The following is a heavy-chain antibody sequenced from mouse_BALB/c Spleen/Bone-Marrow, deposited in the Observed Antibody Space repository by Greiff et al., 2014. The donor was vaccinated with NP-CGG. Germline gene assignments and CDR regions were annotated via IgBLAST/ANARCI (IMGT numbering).Heavy chain of an antibody. CDR2: IHPNSGNT. V-gene: IGHV1S130*01. CDR3: ARHHRYAYYFDY. CDR1: GYTFTSSW. Sequence: VQLQQSGSVLVRPGASVKLSCKASGYTFTSSWMHWAKQRPGQGLEWIGEIHPNSGNTNYNEKFKGKATLTVDTSSSTAYVDLSSLTSEDSAVYYCARHHRYAYYFDYWGQGTPLPGSS. J-gene: IGHJ2*01. D-gene: IGHD2-14*01.